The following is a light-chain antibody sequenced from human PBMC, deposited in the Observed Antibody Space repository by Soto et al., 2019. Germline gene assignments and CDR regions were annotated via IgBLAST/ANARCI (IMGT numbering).Light chain of an antibody. CDR3: QQLNSYPLT. Sequence: DIQLTESPSFLSASVGDRVTITCRASQGISSYLAWYQQKPGKAPKLLIYATSTLQSGVPSRFSGSGSGTEFTLTISSLQPEDFATYYCQQLNSYPLTFGGGTEVDI. V-gene: IGKV1-9*01. CDR2: ATS. CDR1: QGISSY. J-gene: IGKJ4*01.